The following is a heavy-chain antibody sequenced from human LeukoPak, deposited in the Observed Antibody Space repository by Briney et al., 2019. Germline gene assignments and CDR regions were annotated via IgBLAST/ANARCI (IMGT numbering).Heavy chain of an antibody. V-gene: IGHV3-23*01. CDR1: GFTFTTYA. CDR3: TRGELEVDY. D-gene: IGHD1-1*01. Sequence: GGSLRLSCTASGFTFTTYAMSWVRQAPGKGLEWVSGISGSGGSTYYADSVKGRFTISRDNSKNTLYLQMNSLKTEDTAVYYCTRGELEVDYWGQGTLVTVS. CDR2: ISGSGGST. J-gene: IGHJ4*02.